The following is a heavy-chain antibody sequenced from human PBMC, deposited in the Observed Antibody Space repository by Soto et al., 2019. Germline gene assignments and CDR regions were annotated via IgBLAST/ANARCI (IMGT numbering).Heavy chain of an antibody. J-gene: IGHJ5*02. CDR3: AKDSSRTLFYGDYGWFDP. CDR2: ISGSGGST. Sequence: GGSPRLPCASYGMPFSSYAMRLVRQAPGKGLEWVSAISGSGGSTYYADSVKGRFTISRDNSKNTLYLQMNSLRAEDTAVYYCAKDSSRTLFYGDYGWFDPWGQGTLVTVSS. D-gene: IGHD4-17*01. CDR1: GMPFSSYA. V-gene: IGHV3-23*01.